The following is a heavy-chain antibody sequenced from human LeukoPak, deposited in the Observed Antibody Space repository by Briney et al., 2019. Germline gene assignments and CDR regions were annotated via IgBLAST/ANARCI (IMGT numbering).Heavy chain of an antibody. CDR1: AYSISNGFL. V-gene: IGHV4-38-2*02. CDR2: IHYSGTT. Sequence: SETLSLTCTVSAYSISNGFLWGWIRQPPGKGLEWMGCIHYSGTTYSNPSLKSRISISVDTSKSQFSLKLRSVTAADTAVYYCARRYYFVSGSYYPFDFWGQGTLVTVSS. D-gene: IGHD3-10*01. CDR3: ARRYYFVSGSYYPFDF. J-gene: IGHJ4*02.